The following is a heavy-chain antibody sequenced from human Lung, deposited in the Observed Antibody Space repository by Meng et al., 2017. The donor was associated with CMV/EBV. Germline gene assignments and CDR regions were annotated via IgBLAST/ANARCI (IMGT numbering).Heavy chain of an antibody. Sequence: GESXKISCTASGFTFRNYGVHWVRQAPGKGLEWVASIWSNGGTKFYADSVDGRFTISRDNSRNVVYLQMDSLRPGDTAIYYCARDSISWYFDYWGPGALVTVSS. D-gene: IGHD6-13*01. CDR3: ARDSISWYFDY. CDR1: GFTFRNYG. CDR2: IWSNGGTK. J-gene: IGHJ4*01. V-gene: IGHV3-30*02.